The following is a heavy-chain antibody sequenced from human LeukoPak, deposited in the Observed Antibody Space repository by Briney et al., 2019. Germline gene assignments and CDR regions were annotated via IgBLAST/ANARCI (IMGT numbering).Heavy chain of an antibody. Sequence: SETLSLTCAVYGGSFSGYYWSWIRQPPGKGLEWIGEINHSGSTNYNPSLKSRVTISVDTSKNQFSLKLSSVTAADTAVYYCAGSAKVEDIAVVPAAITLGYWGQGTLVTVSS. D-gene: IGHD2-2*01. CDR3: AGSAKVEDIAVVPAAITLGY. CDR1: GGSFSGYY. J-gene: IGHJ4*02. V-gene: IGHV4-34*01. CDR2: INHSGST.